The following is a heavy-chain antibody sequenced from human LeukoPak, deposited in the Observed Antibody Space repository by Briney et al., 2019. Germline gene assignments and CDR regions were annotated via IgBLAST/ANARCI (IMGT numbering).Heavy chain of an antibody. J-gene: IGHJ5*02. CDR2: ILYDGTNK. Sequence: AGGSLRLSCAASGFTLSTYWMTWVRQAPGQGLEWVAFILYDGTNKYYADSVKGRFTISRDNAKNTLYLEMHSLRVEDTAIYYCAREGSYLNSGGSYYLHWLDPWGQGTLVTVSS. CDR1: GFTLSTYW. D-gene: IGHD3-22*01. CDR3: AREGSYLNSGGSYYLHWLDP. V-gene: IGHV3-30*02.